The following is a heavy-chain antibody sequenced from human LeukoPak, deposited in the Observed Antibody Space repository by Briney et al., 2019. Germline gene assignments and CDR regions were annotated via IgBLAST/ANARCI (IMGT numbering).Heavy chain of an antibody. CDR3: ARSYAEYDYVWGTYRLLY. V-gene: IGHV1-2*02. Sequence: ASVKVSCKASGYTFTGYYMHWVRQAPGQGLEWMGWINPNSGGTNYAQKFQGRVTMTRDTSVSTAYMELSRLRSDDTAVYYCARSYAEYDYVWGTYRLLYWGQGTLVTVSS. CDR2: INPNSGGT. D-gene: IGHD3-16*02. CDR1: GYTFTGYY. J-gene: IGHJ4*02.